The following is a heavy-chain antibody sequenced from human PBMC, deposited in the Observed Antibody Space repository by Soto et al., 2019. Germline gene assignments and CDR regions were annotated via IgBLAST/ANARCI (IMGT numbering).Heavy chain of an antibody. Sequence: GESLKISCKGSGYSFTSYWISWVRQMPGKGLEWMGRIDPSDSYTNYSPSFQGHVTISADKSISTAYLQWSSLKASDTAMYYCARRGPAADGSGSRLLQPRVYGMDVWGQGTTVTVSS. J-gene: IGHJ6*02. V-gene: IGHV5-10-1*01. CDR2: IDPSDSYT. CDR3: ARRGPAADGSGSRLLQPRVYGMDV. D-gene: IGHD3-10*01. CDR1: GYSFTSYW.